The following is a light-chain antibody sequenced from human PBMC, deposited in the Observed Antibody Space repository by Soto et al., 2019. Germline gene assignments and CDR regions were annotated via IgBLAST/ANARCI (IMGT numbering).Light chain of an antibody. V-gene: IGLV2-8*01. J-gene: IGLJ2*01. CDR3: SSYAGSNNPVV. Sequence: QSVLTQPPSASGSPGQSVTISCTGTSSDVGGYNYVSWYQQHPGKAPKFMIYEVSKRPSGVPDRFSGSKSGKTASLTVSGLQAEDEADYYCSSYAGSNNPVVFGGGTKLTVL. CDR1: SSDVGGYNY. CDR2: EVS.